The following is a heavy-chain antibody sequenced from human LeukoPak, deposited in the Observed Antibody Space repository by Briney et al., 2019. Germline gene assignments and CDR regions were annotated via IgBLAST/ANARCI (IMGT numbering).Heavy chain of an antibody. CDR2: IKEDGSDK. D-gene: IGHD3-10*01. Sequence: GGSLRLSCAASGFTFSNYWMSWVRQAPGKGLEWVANIKEDGSDKYYMDSVKGRFTISRDNAKNSLYPQMNSLRAEDTAVYYCARDRGYLSFDYWGQGTLVTVSS. CDR1: GFTFSNYW. J-gene: IGHJ4*02. CDR3: ARDRGYLSFDY. V-gene: IGHV3-7*03.